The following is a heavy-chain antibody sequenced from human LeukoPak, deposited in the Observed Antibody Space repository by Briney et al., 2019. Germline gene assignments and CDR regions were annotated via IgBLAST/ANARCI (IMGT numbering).Heavy chain of an antibody. J-gene: IGHJ4*02. CDR3: ARESASAHTPD. V-gene: IGHV3-66*01. D-gene: IGHD6-6*01. CDR1: GFTVSSNY. CDR2: IYSGGST. Sequence: GRSLRLSCAASGFTVSSNYMSWVRQAPGKGLEWVSVIYSGGSTYYADSVKGRFTISRDNSKNTLYLQMNSLRAEDTAVYYCARESASAHTPDWGQGTLVTVSS.